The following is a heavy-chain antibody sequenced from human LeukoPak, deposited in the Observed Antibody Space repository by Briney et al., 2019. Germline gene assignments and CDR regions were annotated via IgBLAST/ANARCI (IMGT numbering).Heavy chain of an antibody. V-gene: IGHV4-39*07. Sequence: SETLSLTCTVSGGSISSSNYYWGWIRQPPGKGLEWIGSIYYSGSTYYSPSLKSRVTISVDTSKNQFSLKLSSVTAADTAVYYCARGASWYYYDSSGYITSPSWWFDPWGQGTLVTVSS. CDR1: GGSISSSNYY. J-gene: IGHJ5*02. CDR2: IYYSGST. CDR3: ARGASWYYYDSSGYITSPSWWFDP. D-gene: IGHD3-22*01.